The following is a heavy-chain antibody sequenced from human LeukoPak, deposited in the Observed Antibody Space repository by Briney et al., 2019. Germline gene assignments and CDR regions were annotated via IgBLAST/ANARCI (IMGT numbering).Heavy chain of an antibody. V-gene: IGHV1-2*02. Sequence: GASVKVSCKASGYTFTGYYMHWVRQAPGQGLEWMGWINPNSGGTNYAQKFQGRVTMIRDTSISTAYMELSRLRSDDTAVYYCARDIAAAEYMDVWGKGTTVTVSS. J-gene: IGHJ6*03. D-gene: IGHD6-13*01. CDR2: INPNSGGT. CDR3: ARDIAAAEYMDV. CDR1: GYTFTGYY.